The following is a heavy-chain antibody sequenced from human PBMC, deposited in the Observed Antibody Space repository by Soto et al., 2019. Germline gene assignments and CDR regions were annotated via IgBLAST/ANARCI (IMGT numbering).Heavy chain of an antibody. J-gene: IGHJ6*02. D-gene: IGHD4-17*01. CDR1: GGTFSSYA. CDR2: IIPIFGTA. V-gene: IGHV1-69*13. CDR3: ARGMTTVTTQGDYYYSYGMDV. Sequence: GASVKVSCKASGGTFSSYAISWARQAPGQGLEWMGGIIPIFGTANYAQKFQGRVTITADESTSTAYMELSSLRSEDTAVYYCARGMTTVTTQGDYYYSYGMDVWGQGTTVTVSS.